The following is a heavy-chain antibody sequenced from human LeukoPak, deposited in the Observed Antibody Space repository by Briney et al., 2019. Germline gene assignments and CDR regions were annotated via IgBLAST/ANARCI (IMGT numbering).Heavy chain of an antibody. Sequence: QPGGSLRLSCAASGFTFSSHAMSWVRQAPGKGLEWVSAISGSGGSTYYADSVKGRFTISRDNSKNTLYLQMDSLRAEDTAVYYCARRHPGALSYYFDYWGQGTLVTVSS. V-gene: IGHV3-23*01. CDR3: ARRHPGALSYYFDY. D-gene: IGHD3-10*01. CDR2: ISGSGGST. J-gene: IGHJ4*02. CDR1: GFTFSSHA.